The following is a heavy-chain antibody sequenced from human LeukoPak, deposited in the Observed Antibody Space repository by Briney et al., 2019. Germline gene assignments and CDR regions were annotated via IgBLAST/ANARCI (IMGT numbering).Heavy chain of an antibody. V-gene: IGHV4-30-2*01. CDR3: ARGDVGYFDY. Sequence: SETLSLTCAVSGGSICSGGYSWSWIRQPPGKGLEWIGYIFHTGSTYYNPSFKSRVTISMDTSKNQFSLKLTSVAAADTAVYYCARGDVGYFDYWGHGSLVTVSS. J-gene: IGHJ4*01. CDR1: GGSICSGGYS. CDR2: IFHTGST. D-gene: IGHD1-26*01.